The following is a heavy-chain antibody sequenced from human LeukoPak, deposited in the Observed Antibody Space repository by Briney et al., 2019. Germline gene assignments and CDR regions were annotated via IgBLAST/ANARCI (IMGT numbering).Heavy chain of an antibody. CDR2: IRNDGSDK. Sequence: PGGSLRLSCAASGFIFSTYGMHWVRQAPGKGLEWVAFIRNDGSDKYYAVSVKGRFTISRDNSKNTLYLQMNSLRAEDTAVYYCAKDFEEGSAMSKPPGDYWGQGTLVTVSS. CDR3: AKDFEEGSAMSKPPGDY. J-gene: IGHJ4*02. CDR1: GFIFSTYG. D-gene: IGHD2-2*01. V-gene: IGHV3-30*02.